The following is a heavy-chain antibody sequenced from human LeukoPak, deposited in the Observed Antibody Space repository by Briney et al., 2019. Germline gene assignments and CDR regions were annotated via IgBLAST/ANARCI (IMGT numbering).Heavy chain of an antibody. J-gene: IGHJ4*02. D-gene: IGHD3-10*01. CDR3: ARGRGDLWFGELSIDY. CDR2: MNPNSGNT. V-gene: IGHV1-8*01. CDR1: GYTFTSYD. Sequence: ASVKVSCKASGYTFTSYDINWVRQATGQGLEWMGWMNPNSGNTGYAQKFQGRVTMTRNTSISTAYMELSSLRSEDTAVYYCARGRGDLWFGELSIDYWGQGTLVTVSS.